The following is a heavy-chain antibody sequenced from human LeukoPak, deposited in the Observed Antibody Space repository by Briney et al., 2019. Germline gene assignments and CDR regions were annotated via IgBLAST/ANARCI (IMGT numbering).Heavy chain of an antibody. CDR3: ARVGDGSGSYRDYYYYYMDV. D-gene: IGHD3-10*01. CDR1: GFTFSSYS. V-gene: IGHV3-48*04. J-gene: IGHJ6*03. Sequence: PGGSLRLSCAASGFTFSSYSMNWVRQAPGKGLEWVSYISSSGSTIYYADSVKGRFTISRDNAKSSLYLQMNSLRAEDTAVYYCARVGDGSGSYRDYYYYYMDVWGKGTTVTISS. CDR2: ISSSGSTI.